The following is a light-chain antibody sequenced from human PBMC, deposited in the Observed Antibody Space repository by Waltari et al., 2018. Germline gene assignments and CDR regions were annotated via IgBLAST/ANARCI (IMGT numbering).Light chain of an antibody. V-gene: IGLV6-57*04. CDR1: SGSIASNY. Sequence: NFMLTQPHSVSESPGKTVTISCTRSSGSIASNYVQWYQQRPGSAPTTVIYEANQRPSGVPDWFSVSIDSSSNSASLAISGLKTEDEADYYCQSYDSSNLGVFGGWTKLTVL. CDR3: QSYDSSNLGV. CDR2: EAN. J-gene: IGLJ3*02.